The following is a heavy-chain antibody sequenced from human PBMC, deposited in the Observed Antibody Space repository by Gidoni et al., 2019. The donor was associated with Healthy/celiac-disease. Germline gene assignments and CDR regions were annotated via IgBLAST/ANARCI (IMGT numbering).Heavy chain of an antibody. Sequence: QVQLVESGGGVVQPGRSLRLSCAASGFTFSSYAMHWVRQAPGKGLEWVAVISYDGSNKYYADSVKGRFTISRDNSKNTLYLQMNSLRAEDTAVYYCARDSVADWLLSYFDYWGQGTLVTVSS. CDR2: ISYDGSNK. V-gene: IGHV3-30-3*01. J-gene: IGHJ4*02. D-gene: IGHD3-9*01. CDR3: ARDSVADWLLSYFDY. CDR1: GFTFSSYA.